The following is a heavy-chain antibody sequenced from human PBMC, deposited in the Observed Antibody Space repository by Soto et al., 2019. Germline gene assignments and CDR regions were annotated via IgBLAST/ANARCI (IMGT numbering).Heavy chain of an antibody. CDR2: VWYDGSSD. CDR1: GFTFSNFG. V-gene: IGHV3-33*01. J-gene: IGHJ6*02. CDR3: AREIDSNYYGMDV. Sequence: PGGSLRLSCEASGFTFSNFGMNWVRQAPGKGLEWVARVWYDGSSDYCVASGKGRLTISRENSKETVYLQMNSLRAEDTGVYYCAREIDSNYYGMDVWGQGT. D-gene: IGHD2-21*01.